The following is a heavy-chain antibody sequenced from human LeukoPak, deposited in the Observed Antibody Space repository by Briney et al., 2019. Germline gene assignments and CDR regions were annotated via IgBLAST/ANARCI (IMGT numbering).Heavy chain of an antibody. CDR1: GFTFDDYA. V-gene: IGHV3-9*01. CDR2: ISWNSGSI. Sequence: PGGSLRLSCAASGFTFDDYAMHWVRQAPGKGLEWVSGISWNSGSIGYADSVKGRFTISRDNAKNSLYLQMNSLRAEDTALYYCAKDADPHLGIYSSGWYAYWGQGTLVTVSS. D-gene: IGHD6-19*01. CDR3: AKDADPHLGIYSSGWYAY. J-gene: IGHJ4*02.